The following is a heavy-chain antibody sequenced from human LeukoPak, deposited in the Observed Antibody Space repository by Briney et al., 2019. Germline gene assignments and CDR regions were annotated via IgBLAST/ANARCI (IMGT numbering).Heavy chain of an antibody. D-gene: IGHD3-9*01. CDR1: GFIFSNYA. Sequence: GASLRLSCAASGFIFSNYAMSWARQAPGKGLEWVSAIVGSGANTYYADSVKGRFTISRDNPGNTLYLQMNSLRAEDTAVYHCAKWGDYDVLTGYYDPDNWGQGTLVTVSS. CDR2: IVGSGANT. CDR3: AKWGDYDVLTGYYDPDN. V-gene: IGHV3-23*01. J-gene: IGHJ4*02.